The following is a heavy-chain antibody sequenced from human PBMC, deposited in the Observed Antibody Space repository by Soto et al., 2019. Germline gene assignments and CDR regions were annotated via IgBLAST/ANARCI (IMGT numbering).Heavy chain of an antibody. D-gene: IGHD2-21*01. J-gene: IGHJ2*01. CDR1: GGTFSSYA. V-gene: IGHV1-69*01. CDR2: IIPSFGTA. CDR3: ARHRNPMTVLLAGDMRSYWYFDL. Sequence: QVQLVQSGAEVKKPGSSVKVSCKASGGTFSSYAISWVRQAPGQGLEWMGGIIPSFGTANYAQKFQGRVTITADESKSTDYMELSSLGSEDTAVYYCARHRNPMTVLLAGDMRSYWYFDLWGRGPLVPVSS.